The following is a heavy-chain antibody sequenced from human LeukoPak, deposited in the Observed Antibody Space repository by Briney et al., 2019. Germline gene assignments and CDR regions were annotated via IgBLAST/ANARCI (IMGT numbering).Heavy chain of an antibody. CDR2: IQNDGSDK. Sequence: PGGSLRLSCAASGINFRSYGMHWVRQAPGKGLEWVTFIQNDGSDKSYAASVKGRFTISRDNSKNTVYLHMNSLRADDTALYYCAREGGRAAAGRFDYWGQGTLVTVSS. D-gene: IGHD6-13*01. CDR3: AREGGRAAAGRFDY. V-gene: IGHV3-30*02. J-gene: IGHJ4*02. CDR1: GINFRSYG.